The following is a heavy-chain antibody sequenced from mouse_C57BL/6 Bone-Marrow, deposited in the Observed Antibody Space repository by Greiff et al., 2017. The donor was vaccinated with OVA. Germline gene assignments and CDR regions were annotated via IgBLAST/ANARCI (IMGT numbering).Heavy chain of an antibody. V-gene: IGHV14-4*01. CDR2: IDPENGDT. CDR3: TTDYGSSSYFDY. Sequence: EVQLQQSGAELVRPGASVKLSCTASGFNIKDYYMHWVKQRPEQGLEWIGWIDPENGDTEYASKFQGKATITADTSSNTAYLQLSSLTSEDTAVYYCTTDYGSSSYFDYWGQGTTLTVSS. CDR1: GFNIKDYY. D-gene: IGHD1-1*01. J-gene: IGHJ2*01.